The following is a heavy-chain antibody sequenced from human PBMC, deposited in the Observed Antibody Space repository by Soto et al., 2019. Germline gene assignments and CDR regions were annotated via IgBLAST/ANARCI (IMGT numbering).Heavy chain of an antibody. CDR2: ISNSFSDGNT. Sequence: GGSLRLSCAASGFTFSNYAMNWVRQAPGKGLEWVSAISNSFSDGNTHYADSVKGRFTISRDNDKNTVFLEMNSLRAEDTAVYYCAKVFSPERGNYFDYWGQGTLVTVSS. V-gene: IGHV3-23*01. D-gene: IGHD1-1*01. CDR1: GFTFSNYA. J-gene: IGHJ4*02. CDR3: AKVFSPERGNYFDY.